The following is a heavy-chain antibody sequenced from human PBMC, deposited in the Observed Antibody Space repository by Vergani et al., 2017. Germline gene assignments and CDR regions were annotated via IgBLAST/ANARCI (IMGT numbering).Heavy chain of an antibody. J-gene: IGHJ4*02. CDR2: ISWNSGSI. V-gene: IGHV3-9*01. CDR1: GFTFDDYA. CDR3: ASGVTYGYGDYFDY. Sequence: EVQLLESGGGLVQPGGSLRLSCAASGFTFDDYAMHWVRQAPGKGLEWVSGISWNSGSIGYADSVKGRFTISRDNAKNSLYLQMNSLRAEDTALYYCASGVTYGYGDYFDYWGQGTLVTVSS. D-gene: IGHD4-17*01.